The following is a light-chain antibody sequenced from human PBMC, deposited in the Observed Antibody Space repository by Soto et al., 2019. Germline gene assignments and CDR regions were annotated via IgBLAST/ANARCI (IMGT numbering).Light chain of an antibody. V-gene: IGKV3-20*01. CDR1: QSVTTQ. J-gene: IGKJ1*01. Sequence: IVLTQSPGTLSLSPGERATLSCRASQSVTTQLTWYQQKPGQAPRLIIHGASSRATGVPDRITGSGSGTDFTLSISSLQPEDVATYYCQKYNSAPRTFGQGTKVEIK. CDR3: QKYNSAPRT. CDR2: GAS.